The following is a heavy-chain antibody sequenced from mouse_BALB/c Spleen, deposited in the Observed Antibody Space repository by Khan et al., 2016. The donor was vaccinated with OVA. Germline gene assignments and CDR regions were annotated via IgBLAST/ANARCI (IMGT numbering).Heavy chain of an antibody. D-gene: IGHD1-1*01. V-gene: IGHV3-2*02. Sequence: EVQLQESGPGLVKPSQSLSLTCTVTGYSITSDYAWNWIRQFPGNKLEWMAYITYSGSTGYNPTLKSRISITRDTSTNHFFLQLNSVTTEDTTTYYCARDYGSSYLFFDHWGQGTTLTVSS. CDR2: ITYSGST. CDR3: ARDYGSSYLFFDH. J-gene: IGHJ2*01. CDR1: GYSITSDYA.